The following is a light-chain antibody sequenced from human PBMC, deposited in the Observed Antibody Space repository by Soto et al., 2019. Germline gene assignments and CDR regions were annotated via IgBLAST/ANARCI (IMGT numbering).Light chain of an antibody. CDR1: QSVSSSY. V-gene: IGKV3-20*01. CDR2: GAS. CDR3: QQSGRG. Sequence: EIVLTQSPGTLSLSPGERATLSCRASQSVSSSYLAWYQQKPGQAPRLLIYGASSRATGIPDRFSGSGSGTDFTLTISRLEPEDFAVYYCQQSGRGFGGGTKVEIK. J-gene: IGKJ4*01.